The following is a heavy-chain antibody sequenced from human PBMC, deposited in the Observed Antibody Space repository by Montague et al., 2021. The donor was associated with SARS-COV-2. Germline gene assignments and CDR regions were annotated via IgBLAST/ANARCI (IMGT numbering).Heavy chain of an antibody. Sequence: TLSLTCTISGGSLKIDSSYWSWARQPAGKGLEWIGRIFSGGSPDYSPSLKSRVAISLDTSNYRFSLRLTSVTAADTAVYFCARGGNSFDDWGQGILVTVSS. CDR2: IFSGGSP. J-gene: IGHJ4*02. CDR1: GGSLKIDSSY. V-gene: IGHV4-61*02. CDR3: ARGGNSFDD.